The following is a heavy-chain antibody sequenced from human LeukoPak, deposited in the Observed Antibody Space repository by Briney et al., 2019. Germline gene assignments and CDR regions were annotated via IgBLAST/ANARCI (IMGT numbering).Heavy chain of an antibody. CDR2: MNLNSGRT. J-gene: IGHJ6*02. Sequence: AAVNVSYMACGYRSHNLDFLWVRQAPAPGLGWMGSMNLNSGRTGYRQEVQGRVPMTTNTSISTAYMELSSLISEYTVVYYRGRGYAMDVWGQGTTVTGPS. CDR3: GRGYAMDV. V-gene: IGHV1-8*01. CDR1: GYRSHNLD.